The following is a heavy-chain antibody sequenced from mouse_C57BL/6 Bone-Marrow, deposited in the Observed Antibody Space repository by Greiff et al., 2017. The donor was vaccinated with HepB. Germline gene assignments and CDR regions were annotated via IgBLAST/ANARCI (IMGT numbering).Heavy chain of an antibody. CDR2: INPNNGGT. D-gene: IGHD3-3*01. J-gene: IGHJ3*01. V-gene: IGHV1-22*01. CDR1: GYTFTDYN. Sequence: EVQLQESGPELVKPGASVKLSCKASGYTFTDYNMHWVKQSHGKSLEWIGYINPNNGGTSYNQKFKGKATLTVNKSSSTAYMELRSLTSEDSAVYYCARRGRDGWFAYWGQGTLVTVSA. CDR3: ARRGRDGWFAY.